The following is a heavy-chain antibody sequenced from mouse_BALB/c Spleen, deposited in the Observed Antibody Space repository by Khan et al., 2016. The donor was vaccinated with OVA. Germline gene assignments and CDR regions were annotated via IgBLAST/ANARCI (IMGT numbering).Heavy chain of an antibody. CDR2: ISYSGVT. J-gene: IGHJ2*01. CDR1: GYSITSGYA. V-gene: IGHV3-2*02. D-gene: IGHD1-1*01. CDR3: ARGNYYGYYFDY. Sequence: EVQLQESGPGLVKPSQSLSLTCTVTGYSITSGYAWNWIRPFPGNKLEWMGYISYSGVTSYTPSLKSRISITRDTSKNQFFLQLNSVTTEDTATYYCARGNYYGYYFDYWGQGTTRTVSS.